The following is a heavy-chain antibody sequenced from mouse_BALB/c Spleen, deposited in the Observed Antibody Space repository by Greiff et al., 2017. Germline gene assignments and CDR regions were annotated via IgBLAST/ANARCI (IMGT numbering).Heavy chain of an antibody. CDR1: GYTFTSYW. Sequence: VQLQQSGTVLARPGASVKMSCKASGYTFTSYWMHWVKQRPGQGLEWIGAIYPGNSDTSYNQKFKGKAKLTAVTSTSTAYMELSSLTNEDSAVYYCTRGYITTVVAHDYWGQGTTLTVSS. CDR2: IYPGNSDT. J-gene: IGHJ2*01. V-gene: IGHV1-5*01. D-gene: IGHD1-1*01. CDR3: TRGYITTVVAHDY.